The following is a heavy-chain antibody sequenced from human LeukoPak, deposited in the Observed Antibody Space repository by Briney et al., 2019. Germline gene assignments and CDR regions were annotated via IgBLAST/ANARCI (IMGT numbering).Heavy chain of an antibody. D-gene: IGHD3-10*01. J-gene: IGHJ3*02. CDR2: IKPDGSGQ. CDR1: GFTFSGYW. Sequence: GGSLTLSCEASGFTFSGYWMRWVGQTPGKGVEGVANIKPDGSGQIYVDAVKGRFTISRDNAKNSVFLQMNSLRGDDTAVYYCAKDPYHDGPSFGAFDIWGQGTIVTVSS. V-gene: IGHV3-7*04. CDR3: AKDPYHDGPSFGAFDI.